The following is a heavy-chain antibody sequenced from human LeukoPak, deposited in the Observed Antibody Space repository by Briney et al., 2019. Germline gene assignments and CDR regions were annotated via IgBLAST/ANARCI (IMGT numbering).Heavy chain of an antibody. CDR2: IIPIFGTA. J-gene: IGHJ3*02. Sequence: GASVKVSCKASGGTFSSYAISWVRQAPGQGLEWMGGIIPIFGTANYAQKFQGRVTITADESTSTAYMELSSLRSEDTAVYYCARGFRRPLDSRDAFDIWGQGTMVTVSS. V-gene: IGHV1-69*13. CDR1: GGTFSSYA. D-gene: IGHD6-25*01. CDR3: ARGFRRPLDSRDAFDI.